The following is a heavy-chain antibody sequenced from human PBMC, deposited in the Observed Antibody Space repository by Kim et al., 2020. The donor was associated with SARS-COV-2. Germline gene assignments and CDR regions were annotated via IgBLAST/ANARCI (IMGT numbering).Heavy chain of an antibody. D-gene: IGHD3-10*01. CDR1: GFTFSSYS. V-gene: IGHV3-21*01. CDR3: ARVMRNITMVRAGMDV. J-gene: IGHJ6*02. Sequence: GGSLRLSCAASGFTFSSYSMNWVRQAPGKGLEWVSSISSSSSYIYYADSVKGRFTISRDNAKNSLYLQMNSLRAEDTAVYYCARVMRNITMVRAGMDVWGQGTTVTVSS. CDR2: ISSSSSYI.